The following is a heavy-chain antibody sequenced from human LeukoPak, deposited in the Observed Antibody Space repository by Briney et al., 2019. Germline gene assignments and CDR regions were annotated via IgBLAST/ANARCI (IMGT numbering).Heavy chain of an antibody. CDR1: GFTFSSYG. J-gene: IGHJ4*02. V-gene: IGHV3-30*18. CDR3: AKEGYSSGWIDY. D-gene: IGHD6-19*01. Sequence: PGGSLRLSCAASGFTFSSYGMHWVRQAPGKGLEWVAVISYDGSNKYYADSVKGRFTISRDNSKNTLYLQMNSLRAEDTAVYYCAKEGYSSGWIDYWGQGTLATVSS. CDR2: ISYDGSNK.